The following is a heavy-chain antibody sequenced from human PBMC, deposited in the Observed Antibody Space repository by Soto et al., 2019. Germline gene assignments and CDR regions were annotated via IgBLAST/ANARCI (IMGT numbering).Heavy chain of an antibody. J-gene: IGHJ3*02. Sequence: ASVKVSCKASGYTFTSYGISWVRQAPGQGLEWMGWISAYNGNTNYAQKLQGRATMTTDTSTSTAYMELSSLRSDDTAVYYCARDPYGYKDAFDIWGQGTMVTVSS. CDR3: ARDPYGYKDAFDI. CDR2: ISAYNGNT. CDR1: GYTFTSYG. V-gene: IGHV1-18*01. D-gene: IGHD5-12*01.